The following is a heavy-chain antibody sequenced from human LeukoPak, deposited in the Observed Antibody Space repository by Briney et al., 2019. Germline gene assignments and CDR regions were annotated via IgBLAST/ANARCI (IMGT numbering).Heavy chain of an antibody. J-gene: IGHJ4*02. V-gene: IGHV1-69*05. Sequence: SVKVSCKASGGTFSSYAISWVRQAPGQGLEWMGRIIPIFGTANYAQKFQGRVTITTDESTSTAYMELSSLRSEDTAVYYCAQLVRIGYGDRDWGQGTLVTVSS. CDR1: GGTFSSYA. CDR3: AQLVRIGYGDRD. D-gene: IGHD4-17*01. CDR2: IIPIFGTA.